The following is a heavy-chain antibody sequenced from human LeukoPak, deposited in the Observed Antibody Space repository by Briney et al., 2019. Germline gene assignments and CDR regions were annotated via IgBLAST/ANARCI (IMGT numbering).Heavy chain of an antibody. CDR3: ARTSGGFGVAGAFDI. J-gene: IGHJ3*02. CDR1: GDSISSYY. CDR2: IYYTGST. V-gene: IGHV4-59*08. D-gene: IGHD3-3*01. Sequence: SETLSLTCTVSGDSISSYYWSWIRQPPGKGLEWIGYIYYTGSTSYNPSLKSRVTISVDLSKNQFSLKLSSVTAADTAVYYCARTSGGFGVAGAFDIWGQGAMVTVSS.